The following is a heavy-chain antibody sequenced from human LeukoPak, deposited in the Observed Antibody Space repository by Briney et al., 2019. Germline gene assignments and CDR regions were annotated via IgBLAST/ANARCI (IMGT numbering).Heavy chain of an antibody. CDR1: GFTFIIYI. V-gene: IGHV3-48*02. CDR3: ARGINYFDY. CDR2: ISGSTSTI. J-gene: IGHJ4*02. Sequence: GGSLRLSCAASGFTFIIYILNWVRQPPGKGREWVSYISGSTSTIYYADSVKGRFTISRDNAKNSLYLQMSSLRDEDTAVYYCARGINYFDYWGQGTLVTVSS.